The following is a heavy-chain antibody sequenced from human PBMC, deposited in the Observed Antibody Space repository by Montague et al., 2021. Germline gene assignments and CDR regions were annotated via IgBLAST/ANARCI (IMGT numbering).Heavy chain of an antibody. V-gene: IGHV2-5*02. CDR3: AHRLAAGNWFDP. J-gene: IGHJ5*02. D-gene: IGHD2-15*01. Sequence: PALVKPTQTLRLTCTFSGFSLNYSGVGVGWIRQPPGKALEWLALIYWDDDTRYNPSLRSRLAITRDTSKNQVVLTLTNVAPVDTATYFCAHRLAAGNWFDPWGQGTLVTVSS. CDR2: IYWDDDT. CDR1: GFSLNYSGVG.